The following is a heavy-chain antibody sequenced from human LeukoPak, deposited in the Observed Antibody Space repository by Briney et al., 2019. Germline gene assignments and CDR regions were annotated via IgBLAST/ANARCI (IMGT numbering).Heavy chain of an antibody. D-gene: IGHD3-22*01. Sequence: SVKVSCKASGGTFSSYAISWVRQAPGQGLEWMGGIIPIFGTANYAQKFQGRVTITADKSTSTAYMELSSLRSEDTAVYYCARDRYYYDSSGYNIFDYWGQGTLVTVSS. CDR2: IIPIFGTA. V-gene: IGHV1-69*06. CDR3: ARDRYYYDSSGYNIFDY. J-gene: IGHJ4*02. CDR1: GGTFSSYA.